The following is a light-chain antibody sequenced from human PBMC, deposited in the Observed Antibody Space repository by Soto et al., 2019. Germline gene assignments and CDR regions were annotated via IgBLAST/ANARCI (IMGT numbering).Light chain of an antibody. CDR2: GAS. Sequence: EVVVAQSPATVSVSPGERVTLACRASQSVDSDVAWFQHKPGQAPRLLIYGASTRAAGIPGRFSGSGYETDFTFTISVLEPEVTAVSYCQQYGTSPRTLGQGAKVDI. CDR3: QQYGTSPRT. J-gene: IGKJ1*01. CDR1: QSVDSD. V-gene: IGKV3-15*01.